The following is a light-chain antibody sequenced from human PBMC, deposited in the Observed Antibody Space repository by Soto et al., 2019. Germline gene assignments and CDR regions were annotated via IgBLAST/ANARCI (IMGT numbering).Light chain of an antibody. Sequence: HFALAKPPSASCFPGQSFTISCIGTSSNVGGNAFFSLYQQHPGKAPKLMFYEFIKRPSGFPDRFSGSKSGNRASLTVSGLQAAEDADYYCSTYAASNKSYVFGTGTKVTVL. V-gene: IGLV2-8*01. CDR3: STYAASNKSYV. J-gene: IGLJ1*01. CDR1: SSNVGGNAF. CDR2: EFI.